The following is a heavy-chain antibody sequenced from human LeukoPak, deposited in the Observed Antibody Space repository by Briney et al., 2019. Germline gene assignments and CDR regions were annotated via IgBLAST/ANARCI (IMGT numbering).Heavy chain of an antibody. CDR3: ARGIVVVGQLGYYYSYMDV. J-gene: IGHJ6*03. Sequence: PSETLSLTRTVSRYSISRGYYCGWIRPPPGKGLDWSGNSYHSGSTYYNPSLNSRVAISVHTSKHQSSLTLSSVTAADTAVYSCARGIVVVGQLGYYYSYMDVWGKGTTVTISS. D-gene: IGHD2-15*01. CDR1: RYSISRGYY. CDR2: SYHSGST. V-gene: IGHV4-38-2*02.